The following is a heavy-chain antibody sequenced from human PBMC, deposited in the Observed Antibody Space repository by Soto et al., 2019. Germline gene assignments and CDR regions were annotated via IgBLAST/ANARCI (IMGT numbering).Heavy chain of an antibody. D-gene: IGHD3-10*01. CDR3: ARDLGSGTLDY. J-gene: IGHJ4*02. CDR2: IYSGGST. V-gene: IGHV3-53*01. Sequence: PGGSLRLSCAASGFTVSSNYMSWVRQAPGKGLEWVSVIYSGGSTYYADSVKGRFTISRDNSKNTLYLQMSSLRAEDTAVYYCARDLGSGTLDYWGQGTLVTVSS. CDR1: GFTVSSNY.